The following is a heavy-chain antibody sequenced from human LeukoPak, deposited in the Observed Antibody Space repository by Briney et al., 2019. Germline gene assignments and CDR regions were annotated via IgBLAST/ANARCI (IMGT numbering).Heavy chain of an antibody. D-gene: IGHD4-17*01. J-gene: IGHJ4*02. CDR1: RFSFSAYP. V-gene: IGHV3-23*01. CDR2: ISASGDVT. CDR3: ARGRSPRVRYGDYPYYFDY. Sequence: GGSLRLSCEASRFSFSAYPMGWVRRAPGKGLEWVSGISASGDVTFHADPLKGRFTISRDNSKNSLYLQMNSLRAEDTAVYYCARGRSPRVRYGDYPYYFDYWGQGTLVTVSS.